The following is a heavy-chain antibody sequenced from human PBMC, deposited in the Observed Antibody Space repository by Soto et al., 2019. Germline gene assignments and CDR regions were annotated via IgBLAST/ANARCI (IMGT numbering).Heavy chain of an antibody. Sequence: PLETLSLTCTVSGGSISTYYWNWIRQPPGKGLEWIGYIYYSGTTSYNPSLKSRVTISVDTPNNQFSLKLSSVTAADTAIYYCARFGSEDTVSRPFGYWGQGTLVTVSS. CDR2: IYYSGTT. J-gene: IGHJ4*02. D-gene: IGHD2-15*01. CDR1: GGSISTYY. CDR3: ARFGSEDTVSRPFGY. V-gene: IGHV4-59*01.